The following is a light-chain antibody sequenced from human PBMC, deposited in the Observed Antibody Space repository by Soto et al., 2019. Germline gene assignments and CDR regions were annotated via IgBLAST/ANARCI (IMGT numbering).Light chain of an antibody. CDR1: PSVTNY. Sequence: IVLTQSPATLSLPPGERATLSCRASPSVTNYLAWYQQRPGQAHRLLVFGAFNRATGIPARFSGSGSGTDFTRTISSLEPEDSAVYYCQQRNVWPPVTVGQGTRLEIK. CDR2: GAF. J-gene: IGKJ5*01. V-gene: IGKV3-11*01. CDR3: QQRNVWPPVT.